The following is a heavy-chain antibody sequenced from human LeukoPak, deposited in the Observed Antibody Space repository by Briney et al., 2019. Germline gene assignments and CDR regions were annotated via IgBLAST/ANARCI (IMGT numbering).Heavy chain of an antibody. CDR2: ISAYNGNT. Sequence: GASVKLSYKASGYTFTRYGISWVRQAPGQGLEWMGWISAYNGNTHYAQKLQGRGTMTTDTSTSTAYKELKSLMYQDTAVYYGAGARYCSGGSGRPPGWFDPWGQGTLVTVSS. D-gene: IGHD2-15*01. V-gene: IGHV1-18*04. J-gene: IGHJ5*02. CDR1: GYTFTRYG. CDR3: AGARYCSGGSGRPPGWFDP.